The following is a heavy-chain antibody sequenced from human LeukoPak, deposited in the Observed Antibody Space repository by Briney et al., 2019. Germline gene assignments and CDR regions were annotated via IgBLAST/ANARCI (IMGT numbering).Heavy chain of an antibody. V-gene: IGHV3-23*01. CDR1: GFTFSSYA. D-gene: IGHD6-19*01. Sequence: GGSLRLSCAASGFTFSSYAMSWVRHGPGKGLEWVSAITTSGGSTYYADSVKGWFTISRDNSKNTLYLQMNSLRAEDTDVYYCAKRIAVAGPYFDYWGQGTLVTVSS. J-gene: IGHJ4*02. CDR2: ITTSGGST. CDR3: AKRIAVAGPYFDY.